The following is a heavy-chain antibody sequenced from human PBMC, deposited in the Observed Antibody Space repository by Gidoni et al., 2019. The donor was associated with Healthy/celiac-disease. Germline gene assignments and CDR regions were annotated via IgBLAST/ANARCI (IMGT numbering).Heavy chain of an antibody. V-gene: IGHV1-18*04. CDR3: ARGGSGTLPPEY. J-gene: IGHJ4*02. CDR2: ISASNGDT. D-gene: IGHD1-26*01. Sequence: QVQLVQSGAVLKKPGASVPVSCKASGYTFTNYAITWVRQAPGQGLEWMGWISASNGDTNYAKEVQARVTMNRDTSTSTAYMELRSLRSDDTAVYWCARGGSGTLPPEYWGKGTLVTVSS. CDR1: GYTFTNYA.